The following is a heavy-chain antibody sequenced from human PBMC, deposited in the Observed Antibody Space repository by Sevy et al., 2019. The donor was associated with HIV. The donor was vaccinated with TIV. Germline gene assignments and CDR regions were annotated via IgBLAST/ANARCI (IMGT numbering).Heavy chain of an antibody. J-gene: IGHJ4*02. Sequence: ASVKVSCKASGGTFSSYAISWVRQAPGQGLEWMGGIIPIFGTATYARKFQGRDTITADESTSTAYMELRSLRSEDTAVYYCARVRSNHLGYFDYWGQGTLVTVSS. V-gene: IGHV1-69*13. CDR1: GGTFSSYA. CDR3: ARVRSNHLGYFDY. D-gene: IGHD2-2*01. CDR2: IIPIFGTA.